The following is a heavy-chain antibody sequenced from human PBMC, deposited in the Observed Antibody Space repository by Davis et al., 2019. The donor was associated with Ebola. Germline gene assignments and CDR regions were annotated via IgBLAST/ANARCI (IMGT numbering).Heavy chain of an antibody. CDR2: INPNSGGT. CDR1: GYTFTGYY. CDR3: ARSRITIAPHNWFDP. J-gene: IGHJ5*02. Sequence: ASVKVSCKASGYTFTGYYMHWVRQAPGQGLEWMGRINPNSGGTNYAQKFQGRVTMTTDTSTSTAYMEVGSLKSDDTAVYYCARSRITIAPHNWFDPWGQGTLVTVSS. D-gene: IGHD3-9*01. V-gene: IGHV1-2*06.